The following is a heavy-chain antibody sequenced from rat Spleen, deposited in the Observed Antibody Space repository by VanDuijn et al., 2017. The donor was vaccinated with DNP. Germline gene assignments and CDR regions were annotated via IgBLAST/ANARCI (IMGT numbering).Heavy chain of an antibody. CDR2: VSPSGSRT. D-gene: IGHD3-1*01. V-gene: IGHV5-25*01. CDR1: GFTFSSYY. Sequence: EVRLMESGGGLVQPGRSLKLSCAASGFTFSSYYMAWVRQAPRKGLEWVAAVSPSGSRTYYSDSVKGRFTISRDDAKSSLYLQMNSLRSEDTAAYYCARGSTSIYWYFDFWGPGTMVTVSS. J-gene: IGHJ1*01. CDR3: ARGSTSIYWYFDF.